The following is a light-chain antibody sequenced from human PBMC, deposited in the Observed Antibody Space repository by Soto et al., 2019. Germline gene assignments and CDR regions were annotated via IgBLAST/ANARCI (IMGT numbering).Light chain of an antibody. CDR1: QSISNW. CDR2: KTS. J-gene: IGKJ1*01. V-gene: IGKV1-5*03. Sequence: DIQMTQSPSTLSASVGDRVTITCRASQSISNWLAWYQQKPGKVPKLLIYKTSSLESGVPSRFSGSGSGTEVTLTISSLQPDDVATYYCQQYHTYWTFGQGTKVDVK. CDR3: QQYHTYWT.